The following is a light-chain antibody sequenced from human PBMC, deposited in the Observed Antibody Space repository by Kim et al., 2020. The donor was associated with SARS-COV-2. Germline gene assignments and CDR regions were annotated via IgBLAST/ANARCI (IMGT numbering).Light chain of an antibody. CDR1: NIGGQG. CDR2: YDS. Sequence: APGQTARITCGGNNIGGQGVHWYQRKPGQAPVLVIYYDSDGPSGIPERFSGSKAATTATLTISRVEAGDEADYYCQVWDTDTDDYVFGTGTKVTVL. CDR3: QVWDTDTDDYV. J-gene: IGLJ1*01. V-gene: IGLV3-21*01.